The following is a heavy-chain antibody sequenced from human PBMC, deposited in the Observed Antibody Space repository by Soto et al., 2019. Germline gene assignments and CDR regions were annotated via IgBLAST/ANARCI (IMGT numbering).Heavy chain of an antibody. Sequence: SETLSLTCTVSGGSISSYYWSWIRQPPGKGLEWIGYIYYSGSTNYNPSLKSRVTISVDTSKNQFSLKLSSVTAADTAVYYCARQDEVATGTTTRFDPWGQGTLVTVSS. V-gene: IGHV4-59*08. CDR3: ARQDEVATGTTTRFDP. CDR1: GGSISSYY. CDR2: IYYSGST. D-gene: IGHD1-7*01. J-gene: IGHJ5*02.